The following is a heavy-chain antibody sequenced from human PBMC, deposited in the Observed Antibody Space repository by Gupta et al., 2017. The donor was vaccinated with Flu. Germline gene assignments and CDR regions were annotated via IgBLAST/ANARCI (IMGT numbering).Heavy chain of an antibody. Sequence: QLVESGGRLVQPGGSLRLSCVASGFTFSNYEINWVRQAPGKGLEWVAYISDSGETTYYADSVRGRFTMSRDNAKNSVYLQMNSLRVEDTALYYCARDASIVGRVGAGMDVWGQGTTVTVS. V-gene: IGHV3-48*03. CDR2: ISDSGETT. J-gene: IGHJ6*02. D-gene: IGHD1-26*01. CDR1: GFTFSNYE. CDR3: ARDASIVGRVGAGMDV.